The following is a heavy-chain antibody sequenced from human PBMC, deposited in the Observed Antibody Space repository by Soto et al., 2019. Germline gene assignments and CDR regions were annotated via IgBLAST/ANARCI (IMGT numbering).Heavy chain of an antibody. CDR3: ARDRSGSGWFNAFDI. Sequence: PSQTLSLTCAISGYSVFSSTAAWNWIRQSPSRGLECLGRTYYRSKWYNDYAVSVKSRITINPDTSKHQFSLQLNSVTPEDTAVYYCARDRSGSGWFNAFDIWGHGTMVTVSS. J-gene: IGHJ3*02. D-gene: IGHD6-19*01. CDR2: TYYRSKWYN. CDR1: GYSVFSSTAA. V-gene: IGHV6-1*01.